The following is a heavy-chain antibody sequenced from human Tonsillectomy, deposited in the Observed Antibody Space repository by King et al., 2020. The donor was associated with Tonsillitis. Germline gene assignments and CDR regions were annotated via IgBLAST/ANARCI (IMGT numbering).Heavy chain of an antibody. V-gene: IGHV3-15*01. J-gene: IGHJ1*01. Sequence: VQLVESGGGLVKPGGSLRLSCAASGFTFTNAWMSWVRQAPGKGLEWVGRIKDKTAGGTTDYAAPVQGRFTMSRDDSKNTLYLQMNSLKTEDTAVYYCNTNQLHYGYWGGYFQHWGQGTLVTVSS. D-gene: IGHD3-3*01. CDR1: GFTFTNAW. CDR3: NTNQLHYGYWGGYFQH. CDR2: IKDKTAGGTT.